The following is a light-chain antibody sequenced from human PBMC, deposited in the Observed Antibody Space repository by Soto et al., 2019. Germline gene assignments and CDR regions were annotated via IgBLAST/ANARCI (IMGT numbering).Light chain of an antibody. CDR2: DAS. J-gene: IGKJ1*01. CDR3: QQRSNWPVT. CDR1: QSASSY. Sequence: EIVLTQSPATLSLSPGEGATLSCRASQSASSYLAWYQQKPGQAPRLLIYDASNRATGIPARFSGSGSGTDFTLTISSLEPEDFAVYYCQQRSNWPVTFGLGTKVEV. V-gene: IGKV3-11*01.